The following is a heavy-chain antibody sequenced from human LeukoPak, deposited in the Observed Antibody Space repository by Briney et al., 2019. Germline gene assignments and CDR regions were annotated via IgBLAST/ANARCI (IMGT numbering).Heavy chain of an antibody. CDR3: TRYGSGSYFGAFDI. J-gene: IGHJ3*02. V-gene: IGHV3-15*01. D-gene: IGHD3-10*01. Sequence: PGGSLRLSCAASGFTFSSYWMHWVRQAPGKGLEWVGRIKSKTDGGTTDYAAPVKGRFTISRDDSKNTLYLQMNSLKTEDTAVYYCTRYGSGSYFGAFDIWGQGTMVTVSS. CDR2: IKSKTDGGTT. CDR1: GFTFSSYW.